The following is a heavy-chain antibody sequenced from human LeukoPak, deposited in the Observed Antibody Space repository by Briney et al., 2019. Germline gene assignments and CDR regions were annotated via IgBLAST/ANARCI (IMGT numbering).Heavy chain of an antibody. J-gene: IGHJ5*02. V-gene: IGHV4-4*07. D-gene: IGHD2-2*01. CDR3: ARDRYCSSTSCYDNWFDP. Sequence: PSETLSLTCTVSGGSISSYYWSWIRQPAGKGLEWIGRIYTSGSTNYNPSLKSRVTMSVDASKNQFSLKLSSVTAADTAVYYCARDRYCSSTSCYDNWFDPWAREPWSPSPQ. CDR2: IYTSGST. CDR1: GGSISSYY.